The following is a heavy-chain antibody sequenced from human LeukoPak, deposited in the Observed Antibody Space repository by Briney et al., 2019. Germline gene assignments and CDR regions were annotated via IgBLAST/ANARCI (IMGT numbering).Heavy chain of an antibody. V-gene: IGHV3-53*01. J-gene: IGHJ4*02. CDR2: ISSDGST. CDR1: GFTVSSNY. Sequence: SVGLLYAASGFTVSSNYMMGVRQAPARGPEALSVISSDGSTYYADSVKCRFTISRDTSKNTLSLQMNSLRTEDTAVYYCARDLAAGGTYPHYWGQGTLVSVSS. D-gene: IGHD6-13*01. CDR3: ARDLAAGGTYPHY.